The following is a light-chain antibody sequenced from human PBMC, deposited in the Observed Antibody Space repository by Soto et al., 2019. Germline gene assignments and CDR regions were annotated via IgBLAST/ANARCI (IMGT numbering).Light chain of an antibody. V-gene: IGKV3-20*01. CDR2: GAS. CDR3: QQYGSSPWT. J-gene: IGKJ1*01. CDR1: QSVSTY. Sequence: EVVLTQSPVTLSLSPGERATLSCRASQSVSTYLAWYQQKPGQAPRLLIYGASNRATGIPDRISGSGSGTDFTLTISRLEPEDFAVYYCQQYGSSPWTFGQGTKVDIK.